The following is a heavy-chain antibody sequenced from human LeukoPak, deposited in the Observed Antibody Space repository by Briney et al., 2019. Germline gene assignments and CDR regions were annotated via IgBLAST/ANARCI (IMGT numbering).Heavy chain of an antibody. CDR3: ARGGYNLGSLDY. D-gene: IGHD5-24*01. J-gene: IGHJ4*02. Sequence: GGSLRLSCVASGFTFSSYWMHWVRQAPGKGLVWVSRINTDGSSTTYADSVKGRFTISRDNAKNTLYLQMNSLRAEDTAVYYCARGGYNLGSLDYWGQGTLVTVSS. V-gene: IGHV3-74*01. CDR1: GFTFSSYW. CDR2: INTDGSST.